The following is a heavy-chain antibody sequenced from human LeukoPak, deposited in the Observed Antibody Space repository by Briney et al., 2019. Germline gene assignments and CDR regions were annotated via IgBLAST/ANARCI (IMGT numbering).Heavy chain of an antibody. J-gene: IGHJ4*02. D-gene: IGHD3-10*01. CDR1: GGTFSSYA. CDR2: IIPIFGTA. CDR3: ARRITMVRGVIWDY. V-gene: IGHV1-69*13. Sequence: SVKVSCKASGGTFSSYAISWVRQAPGQGLEWMGGIIPIFGTANYAQKFQGRVTITADESTSTVYMELSSLRSEDTAVYYCARRITMVRGVIWDYWGQGTLVTVSS.